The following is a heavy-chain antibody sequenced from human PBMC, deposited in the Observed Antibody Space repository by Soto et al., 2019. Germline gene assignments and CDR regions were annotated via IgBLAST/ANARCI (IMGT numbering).Heavy chain of an antibody. CDR2: IWYDGSNK. J-gene: IGHJ6*03. CDR3: ARDPNLEWFYYYYYMDV. D-gene: IGHD3-3*01. Sequence: GGSLRLSCAASGFTFSSYGMHWVRQAPGKGLEWVAVIWYDGSNKYYADSVKGRFTISRDNSKNTLYLQMNSLRAEDTAVYYCARDPNLEWFYYYYYMDVWGKGTTVTVSS. CDR1: GFTFSSYG. V-gene: IGHV3-33*01.